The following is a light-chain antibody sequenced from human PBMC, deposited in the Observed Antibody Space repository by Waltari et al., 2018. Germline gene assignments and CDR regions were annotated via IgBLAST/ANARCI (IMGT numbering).Light chain of an antibody. CDR2: DAT. V-gene: IGLV2-14*03. CDR3: SSFTSSSSWV. Sequence: QSALTQPASVSGSPGQSITISFTGTSTDIGRYNYVSWFQQRPGKAPKLMIYDATKRPSGLSNRFSGSKSGNTASLTISGLQTEDEADYYCSSFTSSSSWVFGGGTRLTVL. CDR1: STDIGRYNY. J-gene: IGLJ3*02.